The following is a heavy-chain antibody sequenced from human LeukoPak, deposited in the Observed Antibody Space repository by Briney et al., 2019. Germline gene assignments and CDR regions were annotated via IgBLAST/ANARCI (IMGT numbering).Heavy chain of an antibody. Sequence: ASVKVSCKASGYTFTSYGISWVRQAPGQGLEWMGWISAYNGSTNYAQKLQGRVTMTTDTSTSTAYMELRSLRSDDTAVYYCATTYYYDSSGHTTKSTFDYWGQGTLVTVSS. CDR3: ATTYYYDSSGHTTKSTFDY. D-gene: IGHD3-22*01. CDR1: GYTFTSYG. CDR2: ISAYNGST. J-gene: IGHJ4*02. V-gene: IGHV1-18*01.